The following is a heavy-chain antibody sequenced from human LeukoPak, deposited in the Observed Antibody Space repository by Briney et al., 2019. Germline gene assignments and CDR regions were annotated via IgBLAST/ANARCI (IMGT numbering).Heavy chain of an antibody. D-gene: IGHD3-22*01. Sequence: SETLSLTCAVSGYSISSGYYWGWIRQPPGKGPEWIGSIYHSGSTYYNPSLKSRVTISVDTSKNQFSLKLSSVTAADTAVYYCARANYYDSSGSIANWFDPWGQGTLVAVSS. CDR2: IYHSGST. V-gene: IGHV4-38-2*01. CDR1: GYSISSGYY. CDR3: ARANYYDSSGSIANWFDP. J-gene: IGHJ5*02.